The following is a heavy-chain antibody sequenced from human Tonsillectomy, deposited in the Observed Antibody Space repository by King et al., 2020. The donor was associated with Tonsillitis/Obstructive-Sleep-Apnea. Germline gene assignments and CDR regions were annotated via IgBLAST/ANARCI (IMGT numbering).Heavy chain of an antibody. Sequence: EVQLVESGGGLVKPGRSLRLSCTASGFSFGDYTMSWFRQAPGKGLEVVTFIRSKAYGGTTEYAASVKGRFTISRDDSKSIAYLQMNSLKTEDTAVYYCTREGITIFGVVIDHYFDYWGQGTLVTVSS. CDR1: GFSFGDYT. CDR3: TREGITIFGVVIDHYFDY. V-gene: IGHV3-49*05. CDR2: IRSKAYGGTT. J-gene: IGHJ4*02. D-gene: IGHD3-3*01.